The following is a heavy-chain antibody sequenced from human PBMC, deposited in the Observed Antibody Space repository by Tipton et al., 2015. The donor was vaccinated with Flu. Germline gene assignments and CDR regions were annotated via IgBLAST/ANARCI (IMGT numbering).Heavy chain of an antibody. CDR3: ARIQGGYYGSESYDT. V-gene: IGHV4-59*11. Sequence: LRLSCTVSGGSISSHYWSWIRQPPGKGLEWIGYIYYSGSISYNPSLKSRVTISVDTSKNQFSLELISVTAADTAVYYCARIQGGYYGSESYDTWGQGMLVTVSS. J-gene: IGHJ5*02. D-gene: IGHD3-10*01. CDR1: GGSISSHY. CDR2: IYYSGSI.